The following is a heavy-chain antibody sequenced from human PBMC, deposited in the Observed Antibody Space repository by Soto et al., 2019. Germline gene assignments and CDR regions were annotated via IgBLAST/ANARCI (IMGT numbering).Heavy chain of an antibody. CDR2: IIPALGTA. Sequence: QDQLVQSGAEVKKPGSSVKVSCKASGGTFSSHTFSWVRQAPGQGLEWMGRIIPALGTATYAQKFQGRVTITADESATTVYMALNSLRSEDTTVYYCARPAFGDYWYFDLWGRGTLVTVS. V-gene: IGHV1-69*08. D-gene: IGHD4-17*01. CDR1: GGTFSSHT. CDR3: ARPAFGDYWYFDL. J-gene: IGHJ2*01.